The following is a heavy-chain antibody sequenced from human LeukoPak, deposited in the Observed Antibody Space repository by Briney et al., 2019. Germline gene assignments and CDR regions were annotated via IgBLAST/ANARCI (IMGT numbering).Heavy chain of an antibody. V-gene: IGHV3-9*01. CDR3: AKDISAGYSYGYYFDY. CDR1: GFTFDNYA. Sequence: GRSLRLSCAASGFTFDNYAMHWVRQAPGKGLEWVSGISRNSGSIGYADSVKGRFTISRDNAKNSLYLQMNSLRAEDTALYYCAKDISAGYSYGYYFDYWGQGTLVTVSS. CDR2: ISRNSGSI. J-gene: IGHJ4*02. D-gene: IGHD5-18*01.